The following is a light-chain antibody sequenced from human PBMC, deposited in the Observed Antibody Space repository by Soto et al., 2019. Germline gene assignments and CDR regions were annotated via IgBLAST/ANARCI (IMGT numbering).Light chain of an antibody. CDR2: LNSDGSH. V-gene: IGLV4-69*01. Sequence: QPVLTQSPSASASLGASVKLTCTLSSGHSSYAIAWHQQQPEKGPRYLMKLNSDGSHSKGDGIPDRFSGSSSGADRYLTVASLQSEDEADYYCPTWGTGIHDVFGTGTKLTVL. CDR1: SGHSSYA. CDR3: PTWGTGIHDV. J-gene: IGLJ1*01.